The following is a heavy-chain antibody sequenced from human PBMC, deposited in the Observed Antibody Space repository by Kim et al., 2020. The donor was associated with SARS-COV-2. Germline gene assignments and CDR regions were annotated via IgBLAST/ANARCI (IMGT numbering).Heavy chain of an antibody. D-gene: IGHD6-13*01. V-gene: IGHV3-7*01. CDR2: IKHDGSET. CDR1: GFTFSSYW. CDR3: VRGRIPAARGPGDC. Sequence: GGSLRLSCAVSGFTFSSYWMSWVRQAPGKGLKWVANIKHDGSETYYVDSVKGRFTISRDNAINSLSLQMNSLRGDDTAVYYCVRGRIPAARGPGDCWGQGTLVTVSS. J-gene: IGHJ4*02.